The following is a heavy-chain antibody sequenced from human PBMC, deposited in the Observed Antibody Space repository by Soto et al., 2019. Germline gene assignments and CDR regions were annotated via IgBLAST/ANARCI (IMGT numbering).Heavy chain of an antibody. J-gene: IGHJ6*02. V-gene: IGHV1-69*08. CDR2: IIPIFGIA. D-gene: IGHD2-2*01. CDR1: GGTFSRYS. CDR3: AREDRDRETGLVPAAIDGMDV. Sequence: QVQLVQSGAEVKKPGSSVKVSCKASGGTFSRYSITWVRQAPGHGLEWLGRIIPIFGIASYAQKFQGRVTITADESTSTAYMELSSLRSDVTAVYYCAREDRDRETGLVPAAIDGMDVWGQGTTVTVSS.